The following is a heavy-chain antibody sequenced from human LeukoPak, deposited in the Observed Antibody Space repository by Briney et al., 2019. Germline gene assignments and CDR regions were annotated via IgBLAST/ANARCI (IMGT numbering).Heavy chain of an antibody. CDR1: GGSISSSSYY. Sequence: PSGTLSLTCTVSGGSISSSSYYWGWIRQPPGKGLEWIGSIYYSGSTYYNPSLKSRVTMSVDTSKNQFSLKLSSVTAADTAVYYCARDVGELAEPYYFDYWGQGTLVTVSS. CDR2: IYYSGST. CDR3: ARDVGELAEPYYFDY. D-gene: IGHD1-26*01. J-gene: IGHJ4*02. V-gene: IGHV4-39*07.